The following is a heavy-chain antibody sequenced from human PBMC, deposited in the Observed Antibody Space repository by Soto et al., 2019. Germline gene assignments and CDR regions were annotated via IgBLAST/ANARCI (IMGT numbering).Heavy chain of an antibody. Sequence: GGSLRLSCAASGFTFSSYAMSWVRQAPGKGLEWVSAISGSGGSTYYADSVKGRFTISRDNSKNTLYLQMNSLRAEDTAVYYCAKVRVIVVVVAATTTTKYNWFDPWGQGTLVTVSS. D-gene: IGHD2-15*01. J-gene: IGHJ5*02. CDR1: GFTFSSYA. CDR2: ISGSGGST. CDR3: AKVRVIVVVVAATTTTKYNWFDP. V-gene: IGHV3-23*01.